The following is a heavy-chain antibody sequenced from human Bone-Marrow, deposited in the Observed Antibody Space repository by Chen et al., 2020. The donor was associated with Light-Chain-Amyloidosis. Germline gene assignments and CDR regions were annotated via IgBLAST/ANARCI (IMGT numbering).Heavy chain of an antibody. D-gene: IGHD2-21*02. CDR1: ETSIDAAY. Sequence: QVQLQESGPGLVKPSETLSLTCSVSETSIDAAYWAWIRQPPGNGLEWIGYIFYSGSTTYNPSLKSRVTMSVDTSTNQFSLKLTSLTTADTAVYYCARVQTVTALNYWGQGTMVTVSS. CDR2: IFYSGST. CDR3: ARVQTVTALNY. V-gene: IGHV4-59*01. J-gene: IGHJ4*02.